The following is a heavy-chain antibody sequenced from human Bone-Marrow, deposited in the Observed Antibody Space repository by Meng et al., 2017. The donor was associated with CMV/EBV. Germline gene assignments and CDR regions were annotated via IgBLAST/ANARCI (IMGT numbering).Heavy chain of an antibody. CDR2: IRYDGSNK. J-gene: IGHJ6*02. Sequence: GESLKISCAASGFTFSSYGMHWVRQAPGKGLEWVAFIRYDGSNKYYADSVKGRFTISRDNSKNTPYLQMNSLRAEDTAVYYCAKIGPLMSYDFWSGYRYGYYGMDVWGQGTTVTVSS. CDR3: AKIGPLMSYDFWSGYRYGYYGMDV. D-gene: IGHD3-3*01. V-gene: IGHV3-30*02. CDR1: GFTFSSYG.